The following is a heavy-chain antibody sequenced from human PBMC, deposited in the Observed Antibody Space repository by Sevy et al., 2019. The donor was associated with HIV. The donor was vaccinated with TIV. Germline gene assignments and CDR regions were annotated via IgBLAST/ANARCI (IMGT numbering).Heavy chain of an antibody. J-gene: IGHJ4*02. D-gene: IGHD7-27*01. CDR3: ATEGTGEQRAGFDF. CDR2: IGVRGDT. CDR1: GFTFNKYD. Sequence: LSLTCAASGFTFNKYDMHWVRQPTGKGLEWLSGIGVRGDTHYPGAVKGRFTISRENAKNSLYLQKDDLRAVDTAVYYCATEGTGEQRAGFDFWGQGTLVTVSS. V-gene: IGHV3-13*01.